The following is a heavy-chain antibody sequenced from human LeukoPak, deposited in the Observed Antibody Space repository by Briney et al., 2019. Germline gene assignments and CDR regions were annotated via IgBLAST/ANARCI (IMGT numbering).Heavy chain of an antibody. CDR2: MSPNSGNT. D-gene: IGHD6-19*01. J-gene: IGHJ4*02. CDR3: ARALSGCILCFDY. Sequence: ASVKVTCKASGDTFTSHDINWVRQTTGQGLELMGWMSPNSGNTGYAQKFQGRVTMTRDNSMSTAYMELSSLSSEDTAVYYCARALSGCILCFDYWGQGTLVTVSS. CDR1: GDTFTSHD. V-gene: IGHV1-8*01.